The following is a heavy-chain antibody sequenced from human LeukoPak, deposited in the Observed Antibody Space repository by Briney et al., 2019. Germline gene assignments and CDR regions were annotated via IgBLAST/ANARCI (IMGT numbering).Heavy chain of an antibody. D-gene: IGHD6-13*01. CDR2: IYYSGST. Sequence: SETLSLTCTVPGGSISSSSYYWGWIRQPPGKGLEWIGSIYYSGSTYYNPSLKSRVTISVDTSKNQFSLKLSSVTAADTAVYYCARERSWQQPSDYWGQGTLVTVSS. CDR3: ARERSWQQPSDY. V-gene: IGHV4-39*07. J-gene: IGHJ4*02. CDR1: GGSISSSSYY.